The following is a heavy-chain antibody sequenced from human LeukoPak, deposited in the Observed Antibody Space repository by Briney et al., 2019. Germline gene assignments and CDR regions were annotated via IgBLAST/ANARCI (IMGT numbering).Heavy chain of an antibody. CDR3: ARHVPSTDGACLHFDH. Sequence: PGESLKISCKGSGYNFIDFWVAWMRHMPGKGLEWMGIINPGDSDTRYSPSFLGQVTISVDKSITTAYLQWSSLKASDTAIYYCARHVPSTDGACLHFDHWGQGTLVTVSS. D-gene: IGHD2-21*02. CDR2: INPGDSDT. CDR1: GYNFIDFW. V-gene: IGHV5-51*01. J-gene: IGHJ5*02.